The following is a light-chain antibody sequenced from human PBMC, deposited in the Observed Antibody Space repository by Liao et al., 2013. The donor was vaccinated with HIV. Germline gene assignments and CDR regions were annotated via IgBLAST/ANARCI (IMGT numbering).Light chain of an antibody. V-gene: IGLV3-1*01. J-gene: IGLJ3*02. Sequence: SYELTQPPSVSVSPGQTASITCSGDKLGNKYTCWYQQKPGQSPVLVIYQDNKRPSGIPERFSGSKSGNTATLTISGTQAMDEADYYCQAWDIRTGVFGGGTKLTVL. CDR3: QAWDIRTGV. CDR2: QDN. CDR1: KLGNKY.